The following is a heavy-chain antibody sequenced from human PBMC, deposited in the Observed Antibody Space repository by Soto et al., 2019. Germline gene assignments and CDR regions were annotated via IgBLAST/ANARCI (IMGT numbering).Heavy chain of an antibody. J-gene: IGHJ4*02. CDR1: GYTFTSYG. CDR2: ISAYNGNT. D-gene: IGHD3-10*01. V-gene: IGHV1-18*04. Sequence: QVQLVQSGAEVKKPGASVKVSCKASGYTFTSYGISWVRQAPGQGLEWMGWISAYNGNTNYAQKLQGRVTMTTDTSTSTAYMELRSLRSDDTAVYYCARVEGRDFYGSGSYPPDYWGQGTLVTVSS. CDR3: ARVEGRDFYGSGSYPPDY.